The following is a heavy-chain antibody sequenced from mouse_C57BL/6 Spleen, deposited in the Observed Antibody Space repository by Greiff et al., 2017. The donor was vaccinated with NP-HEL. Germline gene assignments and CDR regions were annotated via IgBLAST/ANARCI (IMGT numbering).Heavy chain of an antibody. CDR2: INPSNGGT. CDR3: ARGGLRRGDYYAMDY. D-gene: IGHD2-2*01. J-gene: IGHJ4*01. V-gene: IGHV1-53*01. Sequence: VQLQQPGTELVKPGASVKLSCKASGYTFTSYWMHWVKQRPGQGLEWIGNINPSNGGTNYNEKFKSKATLTVDKSSSTAYMQLSSLTSEDSAVYDCARGGLRRGDYYAMDYWGQGTSVTVSS. CDR1: GYTFTSYW.